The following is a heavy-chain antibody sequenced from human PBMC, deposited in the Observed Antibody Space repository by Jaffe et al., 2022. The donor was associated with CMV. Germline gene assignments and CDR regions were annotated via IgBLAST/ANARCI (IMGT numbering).Heavy chain of an antibody. CDR1: GFTFSSYW. J-gene: IGHJ2*01. D-gene: IGHD1-1*01. V-gene: IGHV3-74*01. Sequence: EVQLVESGGGLVQPGGSLRLSCAASGFTFSSYWMHWVRQAPGKGLVWVSRINSDGSSTSYADSVKGRFTISRDNAKNTLYLQMNSLRAEDTAVYYCARVDLFVGAWNHHDPERAWVRGYFDLWGRGTLVTVSS. CDR2: INSDGSST. CDR3: ARVDLFVGAWNHHDPERAWVRGYFDL.